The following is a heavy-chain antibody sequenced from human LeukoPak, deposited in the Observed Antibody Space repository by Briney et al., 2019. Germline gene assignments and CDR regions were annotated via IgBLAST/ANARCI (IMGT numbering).Heavy chain of an antibody. CDR1: GVFISRYY. Sequence: SETLSLTCNISGVFISRYYWSWIRQPPGKGLEWIGYVYFTGSTNYNPSLKSRLAISVDTSKNLLSLTLSSVTAADTAVYYCARETYYDFWSGYLNRENWFDPWGQGTLVTVSS. CDR3: ARETYYDFWSGYLNRENWFDP. J-gene: IGHJ5*02. V-gene: IGHV4-59*01. CDR2: VYFTGST. D-gene: IGHD3-3*01.